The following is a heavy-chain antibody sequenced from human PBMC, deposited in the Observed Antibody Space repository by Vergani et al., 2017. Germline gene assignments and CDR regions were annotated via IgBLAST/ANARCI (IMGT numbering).Heavy chain of an antibody. Sequence: QMQLVQSGPEVKKPGTSVKVSCKASGFTFTSSAMQWVRQARGQRLEWIGWIVVGSGNTNYAQKFQERVTITRDMSTSTAYMELSSLRSEDTAVYYCAVKSYMVRGAIDAFDIWGQGTMVTVSS. CDR2: IVVGSGNT. V-gene: IGHV1-58*02. CDR1: GFTFTSSA. CDR3: AVKSYMVRGAIDAFDI. J-gene: IGHJ3*02. D-gene: IGHD3-10*01.